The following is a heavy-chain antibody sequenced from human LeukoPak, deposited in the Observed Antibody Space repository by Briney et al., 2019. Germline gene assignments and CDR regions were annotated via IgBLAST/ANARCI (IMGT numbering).Heavy chain of an antibody. D-gene: IGHD6-13*01. J-gene: IGHJ4*02. CDR1: GGSISSGGYY. CDR3: ARSIGAVGSGYFDY. Sequence: SQTLSLTCTVSGGSISSGGYYWSWIRQPPGKGLEWIGFIYYSGSTNYNPSLRSRVSISVDTSKNQFSLKLSSVTAADTAVYYCARSIGAVGSGYFDYWGQGTLVTVSS. CDR2: IYYSGST. V-gene: IGHV4-61*08.